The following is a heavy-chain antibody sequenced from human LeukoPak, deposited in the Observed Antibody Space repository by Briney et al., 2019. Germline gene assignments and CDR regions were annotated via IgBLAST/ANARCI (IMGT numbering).Heavy chain of an antibody. CDR1: GDSVASNSAA. D-gene: IGHD6-13*01. CDR2: TYYRSKWYN. V-gene: IGHV6-1*01. Sequence: SQTLSLTCAISGDSVASNSAAWNWIRQSPSRGLKWLGRTYYRSKWYNDYAVSVKSRITINPDTSKNQFSLQLNSVTPEDTAVYYCARAGELVRLYNWFDPWGQGTLVTVSS. J-gene: IGHJ5*02. CDR3: ARAGELVRLYNWFDP.